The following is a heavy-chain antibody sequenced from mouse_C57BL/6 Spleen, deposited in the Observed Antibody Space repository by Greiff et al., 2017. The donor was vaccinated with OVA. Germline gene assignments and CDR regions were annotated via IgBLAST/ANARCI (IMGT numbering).Heavy chain of an antibody. Sequence: DVKLVESGGGLVKPGGSLKLSCAASGFTFSSYAMSWVRQTPEKRLEWVATISDGGSYTYYPDNVKGRFTISRDNAKNNLYLQMSHLKSEDTAMYYCARDGNDYPYFDYWGQGTTLTVSS. D-gene: IGHD2-4*01. V-gene: IGHV5-4*01. CDR3: ARDGNDYPYFDY. J-gene: IGHJ2*01. CDR2: ISDGGSYT. CDR1: GFTFSSYA.